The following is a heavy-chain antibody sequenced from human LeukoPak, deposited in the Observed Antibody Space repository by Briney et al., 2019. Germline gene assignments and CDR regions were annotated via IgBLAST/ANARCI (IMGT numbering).Heavy chain of an antibody. D-gene: IGHD2-15*01. V-gene: IGHV4-59*01. CDR1: GFTFSSYW. CDR3: ARESLGNFDL. Sequence: GSLRLSCAASGFTFSSYWMSWVRQAPGKGLEWIGYIYYSGSTNYNPSLKSRVTISVDTSKNQFSLKLSSVTAADTAVYYCARESLGNFDLWGRGTLVTVSS. J-gene: IGHJ2*01. CDR2: IYYSGST.